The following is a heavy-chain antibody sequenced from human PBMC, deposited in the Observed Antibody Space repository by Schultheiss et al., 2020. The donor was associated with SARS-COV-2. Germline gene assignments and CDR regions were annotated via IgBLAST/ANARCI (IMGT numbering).Heavy chain of an antibody. Sequence: SVKVSCKASGGTFSSYAISWVRQAPGQGLEWMGGIIPIFGTANYAQKFQGRVTITADESTSTAYMELSSLRSEDTAVYYCARTLGVCSSTSCYPNGMDVWGQESTVTVSS. J-gene: IGHJ6*02. CDR1: GGTFSSYA. D-gene: IGHD2-2*01. V-gene: IGHV1-69*13. CDR3: ARTLGVCSSTSCYPNGMDV. CDR2: IIPIFGTA.